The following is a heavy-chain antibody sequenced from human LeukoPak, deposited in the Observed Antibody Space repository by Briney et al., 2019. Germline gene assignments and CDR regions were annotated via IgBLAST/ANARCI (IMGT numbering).Heavy chain of an antibody. D-gene: IGHD2-2*01. J-gene: IGHJ4*02. Sequence: SETLSLTCTVSGGSISSGDYYWSWIRQPPGKGLEWIGYIYYSGSTYYNPSLKSRVTIPVDTSKNQFSLKLSSVTAADTAVYYCARVVVDCSSTSCSVPDYWGQGTLVTVSS. CDR2: IYYSGST. CDR1: GGSISSGDYY. V-gene: IGHV4-30-4*08. CDR3: ARVVVDCSSTSCSVPDY.